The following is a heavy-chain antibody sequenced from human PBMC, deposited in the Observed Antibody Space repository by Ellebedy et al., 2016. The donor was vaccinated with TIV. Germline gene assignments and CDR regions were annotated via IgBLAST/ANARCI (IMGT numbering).Heavy chain of an antibody. Sequence: GESLKISXAASGFIFSRHAMYWVRQAPGKGLEWVAVISFDASKEYYADSVKGRFTIFRGNSKNMLYLQMNSLRTEDTAVYYCAGPLGELSLFKYWGQGILVTVSS. CDR1: GFIFSRHA. CDR3: AGPLGELSLFKY. J-gene: IGHJ4*02. D-gene: IGHD3-16*02. CDR2: ISFDASKE. V-gene: IGHV3-30-3*01.